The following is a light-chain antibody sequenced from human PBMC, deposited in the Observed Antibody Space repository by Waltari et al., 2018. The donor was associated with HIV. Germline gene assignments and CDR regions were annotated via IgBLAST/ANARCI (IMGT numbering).Light chain of an antibody. V-gene: IGKV3-20*01. Sequence: EIVLTQSPGTLSLSPGERATLSCRASQSVSSTYLAWYQQKPGQAPRLLIYGASSRATGIPDRFSGSGSGTAFTLTISRLEPEDFAVYYCQQYGRSPWTFGQGTKVEI. CDR1: QSVSSTY. J-gene: IGKJ1*01. CDR3: QQYGRSPWT. CDR2: GAS.